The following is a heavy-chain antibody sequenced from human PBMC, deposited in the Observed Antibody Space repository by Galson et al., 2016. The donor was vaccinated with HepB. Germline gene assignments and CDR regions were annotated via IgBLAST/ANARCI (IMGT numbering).Heavy chain of an antibody. CDR3: ARGGPQVDWYNHLYFDL. D-gene: IGHD1-14*01. CDR2: IISIFSSA. CDR1: GGNFNNYA. V-gene: IGHV1-69*13. Sequence: SVKVSCKASGGNFNNYAISWMRQAPGQGLEWMGGIISIFSSARYAQKFQGRVIITADESTNIVYMELSSLRSDDTAVYYCARGGPQVDWYNHLYFDLWGQGTLVTVSS. J-gene: IGHJ4*02.